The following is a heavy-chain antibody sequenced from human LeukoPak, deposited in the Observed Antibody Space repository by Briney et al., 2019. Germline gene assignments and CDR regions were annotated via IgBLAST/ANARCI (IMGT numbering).Heavy chain of an antibody. CDR2: ISYDGSNK. Sequence: GGSLRLSCAASGFTFSSYAMHWVRQAPGKGLEWVAVISYDGSNKYYADSVKGRFTISRDNSKNTLYLQMNSLRVEDTAVYYCARVPRHYYYYYGMDVWGQGTTVTVSS. CDR1: GFTFSSYA. V-gene: IGHV3-30-3*01. J-gene: IGHJ6*02. CDR3: ARVPRHYYYYYGMDV.